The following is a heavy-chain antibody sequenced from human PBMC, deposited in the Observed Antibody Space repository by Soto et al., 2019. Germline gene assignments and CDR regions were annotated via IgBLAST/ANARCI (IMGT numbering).Heavy chain of an antibody. CDR1: GFSLTTSGVG. J-gene: IGHJ4*02. D-gene: IGHD3-3*01. CDR2: IYWDDDK. Sequence: QIPLNESGPTVVKPAETLTLTCTFSGFSLTTSGVGVGWIRQSPGKAPEWLALIYWDDDKRSSASLKSRLTITKDNSKNQVVLTTASVDPAHTATYYCAHRNPRTVFGLFTKTAIHFDVWGQGTPVVVSS. CDR3: AHRNPRTVFGLFTKTAIHFDV. V-gene: IGHV2-5*02.